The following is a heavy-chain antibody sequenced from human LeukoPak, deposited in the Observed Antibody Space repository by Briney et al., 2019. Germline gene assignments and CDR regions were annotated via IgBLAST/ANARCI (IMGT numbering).Heavy chain of an antibody. J-gene: IGHJ3*02. D-gene: IGHD6-19*01. CDR1: GGSISSSSYY. CDR3: ARQEWLARADAFDI. CDR2: IYHSGST. Sequence: SETLSLTCTVSGGSISSSSYYWGWIRQPPGKGLEWIGSIYHSGSTYYNPSLKSRVTISVDTSKNQFSLKLSSVTAADTAVYYCARQEWLARADAFDIWGQGTMVTVSS. V-gene: IGHV4-39*01.